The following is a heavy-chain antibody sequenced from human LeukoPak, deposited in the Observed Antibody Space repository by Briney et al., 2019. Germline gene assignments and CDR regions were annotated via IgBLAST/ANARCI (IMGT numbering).Heavy chain of an antibody. J-gene: IGHJ3*02. CDR2: ISYDGSNK. V-gene: IGHV3-30*04. D-gene: IGHD4-17*01. CDR1: GFTFSSYA. Sequence: TGGSLRLSCAAPGFTFSSYAMHWVRQAPGKGLEWVAVISYDGSNKYYADSVKGRFTISRDNSKNTLYLQMNSLTAEDTAVYYCASKTTVTTFSAFDIWGQGTMVTVSS. CDR3: ASKTTVTTFSAFDI.